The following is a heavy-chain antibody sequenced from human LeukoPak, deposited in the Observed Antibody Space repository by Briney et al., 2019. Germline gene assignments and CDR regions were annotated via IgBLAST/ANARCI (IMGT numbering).Heavy chain of an antibody. Sequence: ASVKVSCKASGYTFTSYYMHWVRQAPGQGLEWMGIINPSGGSTTYAQKFQGRDIMTRDTSTSTVYMELRSLRSEDTAVYYCARGSSGWSRVFDYWGQGTLVTVSS. CDR3: ARGSSGWSRVFDY. V-gene: IGHV1-46*01. CDR1: GYTFTSYY. D-gene: IGHD6-19*01. J-gene: IGHJ4*02. CDR2: INPSGGST.